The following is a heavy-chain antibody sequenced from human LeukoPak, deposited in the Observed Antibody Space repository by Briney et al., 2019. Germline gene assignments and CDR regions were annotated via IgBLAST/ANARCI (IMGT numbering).Heavy chain of an antibody. CDR2: IYPDDSDA. CDR3: ARHRGYGGDYDY. Sequence: GESLKISCKGSGYTFHNYWIAWVRQMPGKGLEWMGIIYPDDSDARYSPSFQGQVSISADKSITTFYLQWSSLKASDTVMYYCARHRGYGGDYDYWGQGTLVTVSS. CDR1: GYTFHNYW. V-gene: IGHV5-51*01. D-gene: IGHD2-21*01. J-gene: IGHJ4*02.